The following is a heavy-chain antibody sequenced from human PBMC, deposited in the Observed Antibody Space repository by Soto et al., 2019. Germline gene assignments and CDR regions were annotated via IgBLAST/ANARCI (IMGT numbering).Heavy chain of an antibody. CDR1: GDSISSSNYY. CDR3: ARGRWNDVGWFDP. Sequence: QLQLQESGPGLVKPSETLSLTCTVSGDSISSSNYYWGWVRQPPGKGLEWIGSLNYSGSTYYNPSLKSRVTISVDMSKNQFSLRLSSVTAADTALYYCARGRWNDVGWFDPWGQGTLVTVSS. CDR2: LNYSGST. V-gene: IGHV4-39*01. D-gene: IGHD1-1*01. J-gene: IGHJ5*02.